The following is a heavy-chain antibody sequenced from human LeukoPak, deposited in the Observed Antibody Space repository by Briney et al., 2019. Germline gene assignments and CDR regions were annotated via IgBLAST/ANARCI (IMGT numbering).Heavy chain of an antibody. CDR2: INPNSGGT. Sequence: ASVTVSCKASGYTFTGYYMHWVRQAPGQGLEWMGWINPNSGGTNYAQKFQGRVTMTRDTSISTAYMELSRLRSDDTAVYYCARGDSYETPFDYWGQGTLVTVSS. J-gene: IGHJ4*02. CDR3: ARGDSYETPFDY. V-gene: IGHV1-2*02. D-gene: IGHD5-12*01. CDR1: GYTFTGYY.